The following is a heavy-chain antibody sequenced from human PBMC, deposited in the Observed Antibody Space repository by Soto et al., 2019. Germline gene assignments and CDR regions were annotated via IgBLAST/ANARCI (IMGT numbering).Heavy chain of an antibody. Sequence: SGGSLRLSCAASGFPFSSYAMSWVRQAPGKGLEWVSAISGSGGSTYYADSVKGRFTISRDNSKNTLYLQMNSLRAEDTAVYYCAGRSYGDYGAYYFDYWGQGTLVTVSS. J-gene: IGHJ4*02. D-gene: IGHD4-17*01. CDR1: GFPFSSYA. V-gene: IGHV3-23*01. CDR3: AGRSYGDYGAYYFDY. CDR2: ISGSGGST.